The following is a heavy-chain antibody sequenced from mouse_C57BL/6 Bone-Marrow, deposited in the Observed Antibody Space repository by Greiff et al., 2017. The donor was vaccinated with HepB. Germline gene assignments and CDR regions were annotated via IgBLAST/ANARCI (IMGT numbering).Heavy chain of an antibody. CDR1: GYTFTDYN. Sequence: VQLQQSGPELVKPGASVKIPCKASGYTFTDYNMDWVKQSHGKSLEWIGDINPNNGGTIYNQKFKGKATLTVDKSSSTAYMELRSLTSEDTAVYYCARPSYYYGRVYFDYWGQGTTLTVSS. V-gene: IGHV1-18*01. D-gene: IGHD1-1*01. CDR2: INPNNGGT. J-gene: IGHJ2*01. CDR3: ARPSYYYGRVYFDY.